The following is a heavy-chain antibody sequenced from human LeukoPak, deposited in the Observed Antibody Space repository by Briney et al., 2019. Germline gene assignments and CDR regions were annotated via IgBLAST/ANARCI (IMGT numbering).Heavy chain of an antibody. V-gene: IGHV1-18*01. CDR3: ARDQDIVVVPAREYNWFDP. CDR1: GYTFTSYG. J-gene: IGHJ5*02. CDR2: ISAYNGNT. Sequence: ASVKVSCKASGYTFTSYGISWVRQAPGQGLEWMGWISAYNGNTNYAQKLQGRVTMTTDTSTSTAYMELSRLRSDDTAVYYCARDQDIVVVPAREYNWFDPWGQGTLVTVSS. D-gene: IGHD2-2*01.